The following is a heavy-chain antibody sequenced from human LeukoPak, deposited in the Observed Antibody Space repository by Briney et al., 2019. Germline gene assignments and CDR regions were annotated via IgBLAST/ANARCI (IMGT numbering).Heavy chain of an antibody. Sequence: GESLKISCKGTGHSFTNYWIGWVRQMPGKGLEWMGMISPHDSDTRYSPSFQGQVTISADKSITTAYLQWSSLKASDTAIYYCARRCDSGGYRFWFDPWGQGTLVTVSS. CDR1: GHSFTNYW. V-gene: IGHV5-51*01. D-gene: IGHD3-16*02. CDR2: ISPHDSDT. CDR3: ARRCDSGGYRFWFDP. J-gene: IGHJ5*02.